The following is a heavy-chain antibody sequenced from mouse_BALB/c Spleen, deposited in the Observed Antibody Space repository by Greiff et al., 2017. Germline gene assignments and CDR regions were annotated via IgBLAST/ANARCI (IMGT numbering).Heavy chain of an antibody. V-gene: IGHV5-6-4*01. CDR1: GFTFSSYT. J-gene: IGHJ1*01. CDR2: ISSGGSYT. CDR3: TREITTVVATRDWYFDV. D-gene: IGHD1-1*01. Sequence: EVQVVESGGGLVKPGGSLKLSCAASGFTFSSYTMSWVRQTPEKRLEWVATISSGGSYTYYPDSVKGRFTISRDNAKNTLYLQMSSLKSEDTAMYYCTREITTVVATRDWYFDVWGAGTTVTVSS.